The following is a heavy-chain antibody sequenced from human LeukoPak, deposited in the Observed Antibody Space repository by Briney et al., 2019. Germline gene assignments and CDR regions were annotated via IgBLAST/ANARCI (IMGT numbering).Heavy chain of an antibody. J-gene: IGHJ4*02. CDR2: INPNSGGT. D-gene: IGHD3-22*01. V-gene: IGHV1-2*02. CDR3: ARGEYYYDSSGYYPPGY. CDR1: GYTFTGYY. Sequence: GASVKVSCKASGYTFTGYYMHWVRQAPGQGLEWMGWINPNSGGTNYAQKFQGRVTMTRDTSISTAYMELSRLRSDDTAVYYCARGEYYYDSSGYYPPGYWGQGTLVTVSS.